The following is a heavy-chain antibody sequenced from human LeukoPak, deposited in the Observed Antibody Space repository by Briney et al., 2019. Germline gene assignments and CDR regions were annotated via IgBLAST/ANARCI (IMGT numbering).Heavy chain of an antibody. Sequence: PGGSLRLSCAASGFTFSSYAMHWVRQAPGKGLEYVSAISSNGGSTYYANSVKGRFTISRDNSKNTLYLQMGSLRAEDMAVYYSARMYYDFWSGIRGDYYYYMDVWGKGTTVTVSS. D-gene: IGHD3-3*01. CDR2: ISSNGGST. V-gene: IGHV3-64*01. CDR1: GFTFSSYA. J-gene: IGHJ6*03. CDR3: ARMYYDFWSGIRGDYYYYMDV.